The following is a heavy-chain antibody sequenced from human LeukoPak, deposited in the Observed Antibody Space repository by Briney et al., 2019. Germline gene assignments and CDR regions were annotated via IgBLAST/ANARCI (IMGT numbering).Heavy chain of an antibody. CDR2: IYTSGST. J-gene: IGHJ6*03. CDR3: ARQVPAASSWYYYYYMDV. V-gene: IGHV4-4*07. CDR1: GGSISSYY. Sequence: SETLSLTCTVSGGSISSYYWSWIRQPAGKGLEWIGRIYTSGSTNYNPSLKSRVTMSVDTSKNQFSLKLSSVTAADTAVYYCARQVPAASSWYYYYYMDVWGKGTTVTVSS. D-gene: IGHD2-2*01.